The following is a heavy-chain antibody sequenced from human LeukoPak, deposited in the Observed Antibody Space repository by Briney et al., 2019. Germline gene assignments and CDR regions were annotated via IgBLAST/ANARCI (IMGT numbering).Heavy chain of an antibody. CDR3: ARDRYSTGGYYYGMDV. CDR1: GYTFTTFG. J-gene: IGHJ6*02. CDR2: ISAYNGNT. Sequence: ASVKVSCKASGYTFTTFGISWVRQAPGQGLEWMGWISAYNGNTNYAQKLQGRVTMTTDTSTSTAYMELRSLRSGDTAVYYCARDRYSTGGYYYGMDVWGQGTTVTVSS. V-gene: IGHV1-18*01. D-gene: IGHD2-8*02.